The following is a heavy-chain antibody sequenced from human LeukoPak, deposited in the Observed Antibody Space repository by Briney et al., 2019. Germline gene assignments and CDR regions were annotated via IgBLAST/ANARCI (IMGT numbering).Heavy chain of an antibody. V-gene: IGHV4-39*07. CDR1: GGSISSSNYY. J-gene: IGHJ4*02. D-gene: IGHD6-13*01. CDR2: IYYSGST. Sequence: SETLSLTCTVSGGSISSSNYYWGWIRQPPGKGLEWIGSIYYSGSTYYNPSLKSRVTISVDTSKNQFSLKLSSVTAADTAVYYCARSRIPGIAAAGTDYWGQGTLVTVSS. CDR3: ARSRIPGIAAAGTDY.